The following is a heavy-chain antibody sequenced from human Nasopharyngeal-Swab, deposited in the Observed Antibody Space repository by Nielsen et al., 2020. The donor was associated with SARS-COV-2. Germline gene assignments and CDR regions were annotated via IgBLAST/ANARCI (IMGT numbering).Heavy chain of an antibody. CDR2: ISTSGRTT. CDR3: ARSSGGYWYFDL. D-gene: IGHD6-19*01. V-gene: IGHV3-11*04. Sequence: GESLKISCAASGFTFSDYYMAWVRQAPGKGLEWLSYISTSGRTTDSADSVKGRFTISRDNANNLLFLQMNSLRAEDTAVYYCARSSGGYWYFDLWGRGTLVTVSS. CDR1: GFTFSDYY. J-gene: IGHJ2*01.